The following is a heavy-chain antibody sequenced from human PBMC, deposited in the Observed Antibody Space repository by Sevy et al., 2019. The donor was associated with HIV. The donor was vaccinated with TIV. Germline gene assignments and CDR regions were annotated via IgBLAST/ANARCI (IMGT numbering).Heavy chain of an antibody. CDR1: GFTFSSFG. V-gene: IGHV3-30*18. CDR2: ISDDGSNK. Sequence: GGSLRLSCAASGFTFSSFGMHWVRQAPGKGLEWVAVISDDGSNKDYADSVKGRFTISRDNSKNTLYLQMNSLRAEDTAVYYCAKDVVSEPISDYYMDVWGKGTTVTVSS. J-gene: IGHJ6*03. D-gene: IGHD2-15*01. CDR3: AKDVVSEPISDYYMDV.